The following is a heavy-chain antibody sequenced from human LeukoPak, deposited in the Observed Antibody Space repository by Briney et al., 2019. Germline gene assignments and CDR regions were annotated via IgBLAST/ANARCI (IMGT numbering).Heavy chain of an antibody. CDR2: TKPDGTAE. J-gene: IGHJ4*02. CDR3: ARDGGLHTNFDY. CDR1: GSTFRNYR. V-gene: IGHV3-7*01. D-gene: IGHD2-15*01. Sequence: GGSLRLSCAASGSTFRNYRMGWVRQAPGKGLEWVANTKPDGTAEYYADSVRGRFTTSRDNANNFLYLQMNSLRGEDTAVYYCARDGGLHTNFDYWGQGTLVTVSS.